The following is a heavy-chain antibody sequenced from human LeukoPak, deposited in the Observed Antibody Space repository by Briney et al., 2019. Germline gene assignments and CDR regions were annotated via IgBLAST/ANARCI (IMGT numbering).Heavy chain of an antibody. V-gene: IGHV3-21*01. CDR3: ARDNPGYGAYES. D-gene: IGHD4/OR15-4a*01. CDR1: GFTFSSYS. CDR2: ISSSSSYI. J-gene: IGHJ5*02. Sequence: GGSLRLSCAASGFTFSSYSMNWVRQAPGKGLEWVSSISSSSSYIYYADSVKGRFTISRDNAKNSLYLQMNSLRAEDTAVYYCARDNPGYGAYESWGQGTRVTVSS.